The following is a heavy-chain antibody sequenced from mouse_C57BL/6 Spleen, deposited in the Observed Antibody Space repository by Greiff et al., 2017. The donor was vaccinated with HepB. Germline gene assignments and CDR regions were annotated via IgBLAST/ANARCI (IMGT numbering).Heavy chain of an antibody. CDR3: ARPTDGSLAY. J-gene: IGHJ3*01. CDR2: IDPSDSET. CDR1: GYTFTSYW. V-gene: IGHV1-52*01. Sequence: QVQLKQPGAELVRPGSSVKLSCKASGYTFTSYWMHWVKQRPIQGLEWIGNIDPSDSETHYNQKFKDKATLTVDKSSSTAYMQLSSLTSEDSAVYYCARPTDGSLAYWGQGTLVTVSA. D-gene: IGHD2-3*01.